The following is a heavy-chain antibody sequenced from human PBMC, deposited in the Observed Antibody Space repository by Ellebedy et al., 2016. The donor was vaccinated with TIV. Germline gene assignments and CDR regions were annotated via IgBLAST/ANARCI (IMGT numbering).Heavy chain of an antibody. CDR2: INPNIGGT. V-gene: IGHV1-2*04. D-gene: IGHD1-26*01. J-gene: IGHJ5*02. CDR3: SRVSPSAVSGFDP. Sequence: AASVKVSCKASGYTFTGYYMHWVRQAPGQGLEWMGWINPNIGGTNYAQKFQGWVTMTRDTSISTAYMELTRLRSDDTAVYYCSRVSPSAVSGFDPWGQGTLVTVSS. CDR1: GYTFTGYY.